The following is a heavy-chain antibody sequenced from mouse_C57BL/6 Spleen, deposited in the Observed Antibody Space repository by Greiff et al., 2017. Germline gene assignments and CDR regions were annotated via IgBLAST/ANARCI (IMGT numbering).Heavy chain of an antibody. D-gene: IGHD2-3*01. J-gene: IGHJ2*01. Sequence: VQLQESGAELAKPGASVKLSCKASGYTFTSYWMHWVKQRPGQGLEWIGYINPSSSYTKYNQKFKDKATLTADKSSSTAYMQLSSLTYEDTAVYYCARRANSDDYFDYWGQGTTLTVSS. CDR1: GYTFTSYW. CDR2: INPSSSYT. CDR3: ARRANSDDYFDY. V-gene: IGHV1-7*01.